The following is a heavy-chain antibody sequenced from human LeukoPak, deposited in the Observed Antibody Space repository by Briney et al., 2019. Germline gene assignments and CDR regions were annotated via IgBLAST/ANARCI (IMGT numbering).Heavy chain of an antibody. CDR3: AKIPTGRREEWFDP. J-gene: IGHJ5*02. Sequence: PGGSLRLSCAASGFSSSTYAMTWVRQIPGRGLQWVSAISAGGATYYADSVKGRFTISRDNSKNTLYLQMNSLTADDTAFYFCAKIPTGRREEWFDPWGQGTLVTVSS. D-gene: IGHD1-26*01. CDR2: ISAGGAT. V-gene: IGHV3-23*01. CDR1: GFSSSTYA.